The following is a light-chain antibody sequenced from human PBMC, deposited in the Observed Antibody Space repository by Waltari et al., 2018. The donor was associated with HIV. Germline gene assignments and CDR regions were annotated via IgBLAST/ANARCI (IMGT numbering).Light chain of an antibody. V-gene: IGKV1-8*01. CDR2: AAS. Sequence: AIRMTQSPSSFSASTGDRVTITCRASQGISSYLAWYQQKPGKAPKLLIYAASTLQSGVPSRFSGSGSGTDFTLTISCLQSEDFATYYCQQYYSYSLTFGQGTKVEIK. CDR3: QQYYSYSLT. CDR1: QGISSY. J-gene: IGKJ1*01.